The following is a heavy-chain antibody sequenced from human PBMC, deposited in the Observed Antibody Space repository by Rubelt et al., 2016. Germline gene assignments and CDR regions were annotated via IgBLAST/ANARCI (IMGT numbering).Heavy chain of an antibody. J-gene: IGHJ4*02. V-gene: IGHV4-59*08. D-gene: IGHD6-13*01. CDR1: GGSISSYS. CDR3: AADFLGAAGTGD. Sequence: QVQLQESGPGLVKPSETLSLTCTASGGSISSYSWSWIRQPPGKGLEWIGYIYYSGSSNYNPSLKSRVTISLDTSKNQLSLTLSSVPAADTAVYYCAADFLGAAGTGDWGQGTLVTVSS. CDR2: IYYSGSS.